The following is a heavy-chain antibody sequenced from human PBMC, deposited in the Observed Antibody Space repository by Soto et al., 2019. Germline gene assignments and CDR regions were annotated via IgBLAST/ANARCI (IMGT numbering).Heavy chain of an antibody. J-gene: IGHJ4*02. D-gene: IGHD3-16*01. CDR1: GYAFTGYY. CDR2: NNPSNGGT. CDR3: AREVGGGRQYYFDS. Sequence: SSVKVSCKASGYAFTGYYVHWVRQAPGQGLEWMGWNNPSNGGTNYAQKFQGRVTMTRDTSLSIGYMELTTLRSDDTAVFYCAREVGGGRQYYFDSWGLGTLVTVSS. V-gene: IGHV1-2*02.